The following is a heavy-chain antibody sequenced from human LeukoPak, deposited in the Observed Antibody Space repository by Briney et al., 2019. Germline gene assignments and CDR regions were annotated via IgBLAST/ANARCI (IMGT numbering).Heavy chain of an antibody. CDR3: ARTATYYDFWSGYYNFDY. J-gene: IGHJ4*02. CDR2: IYSGGST. CDR1: GFTVSSNY. Sequence: GGSLRLSCAASGFTVSSNYMSWVRQAPGKGLEWVSVIYSGGSTYYADSVKGRFTISRDNSKNTLYLQMNSLRAEDTAVYYCARTATYYDFWSGYYNFDYWGQGTLVTVSS. D-gene: IGHD3-3*01. V-gene: IGHV3-66*02.